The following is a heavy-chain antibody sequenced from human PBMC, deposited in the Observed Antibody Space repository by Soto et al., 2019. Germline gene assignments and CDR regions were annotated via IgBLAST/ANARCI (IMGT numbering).Heavy chain of an antibody. V-gene: IGHV1-69*08. CDR3: ARPDFGDYWYFGL. J-gene: IGHJ2*01. D-gene: IGHD4-17*01. Sequence: QDQLVQSGAEVKKPGSSVKVSCKAFGGPFSSHTFSWVRQAPGQGLEWMGRIIPALGTTTYAQKFQGRVTITAGESETTVYTELNSLRTEYTAVYYCARPDFGDYWYFGLWGRGTLVTVSS. CDR2: IIPALGTT. CDR1: GGPFSSHT.